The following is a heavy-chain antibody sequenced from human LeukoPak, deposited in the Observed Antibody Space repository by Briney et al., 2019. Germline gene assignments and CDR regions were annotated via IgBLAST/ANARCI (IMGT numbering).Heavy chain of an antibody. Sequence: LETLSLTCTVSGGSISSYYWSWVRQPAGKGLEWIGRIYASGNTNYNPSLKSRVTISADKSKNQVSLKLTSVTAADTAVYYCARLSVIVGAALEYYYYYMDVWGQGTTVTVSS. D-gene: IGHD1-26*01. V-gene: IGHV4-4*07. CDR3: ARLSVIVGAALEYYYYYMDV. J-gene: IGHJ6*03. CDR2: IYASGNT. CDR1: GGSISSYY.